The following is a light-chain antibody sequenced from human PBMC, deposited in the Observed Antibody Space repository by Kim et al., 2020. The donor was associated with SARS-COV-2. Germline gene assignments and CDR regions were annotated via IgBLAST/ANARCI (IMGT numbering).Light chain of an antibody. CDR3: SSYAGSNVL. V-gene: IGLV2-8*01. J-gene: IGLJ2*01. CDR2: EVT. Sequence: QSALIQPPSASGSPGHSVTISCTGTSSDVGDYDYVSWYQQHSGKPPKLLIYEVTKRPSGVPDRFSGSKSGNTASLTVSGLQADDEADYYCSSYAGSNVLFGGGTKVTVL. CDR1: SSDVGDYDY.